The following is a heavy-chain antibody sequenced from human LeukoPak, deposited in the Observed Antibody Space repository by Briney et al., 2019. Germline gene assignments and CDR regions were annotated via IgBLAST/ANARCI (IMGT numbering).Heavy chain of an antibody. CDR3: ASQLGDASDI. V-gene: IGHV3-74*01. Sequence: GGSLRLSCAASGFTFSNYWMHWVRQAPGKGLVWVSRINSDGINTSYADSVKGRFTISRDNAKNTLNLQMNSLRAEDTAVYYCASQLGDASDIWGQGTMVTVSS. D-gene: IGHD6-13*01. CDR1: GFTFSNYW. CDR2: INSDGINT. J-gene: IGHJ3*02.